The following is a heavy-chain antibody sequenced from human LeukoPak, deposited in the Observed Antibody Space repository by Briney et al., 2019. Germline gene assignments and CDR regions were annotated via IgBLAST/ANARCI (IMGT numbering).Heavy chain of an antibody. CDR2: INQSGST. Sequence: SETLSLTCAVYGGSFSGYYWTWIRQPPGQGLEWIGEINQSGSTNYNPSLKSRVTISIDTSKKQFSLKLSSVTAADTAVYYCARASFGDPGYMDVWGKGTTVTISS. J-gene: IGHJ6*03. D-gene: IGHD2/OR15-2a*01. CDR3: ARASFGDPGYMDV. CDR1: GGSFSGYY. V-gene: IGHV4-34*01.